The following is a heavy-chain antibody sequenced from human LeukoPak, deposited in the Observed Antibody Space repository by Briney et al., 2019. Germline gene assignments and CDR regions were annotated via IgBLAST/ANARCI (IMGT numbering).Heavy chain of an antibody. D-gene: IGHD1-26*01. CDR3: ARDPYSGSYGNYYYYFMDV. J-gene: IGHJ6*03. CDR2: ITSGSSYI. V-gene: IGHV3-21*01. CDR1: GFTFSNHG. Sequence: PGGSLRLSCAASGFTFSNHGMNWVRQAPGKGLEWVSSITSGSSYIYYADSVKGQFTISRDNAKNSLYLQMNSLRAEDTAVYYCARDPYSGSYGNYYYYFMDVWGKGTTVTISS.